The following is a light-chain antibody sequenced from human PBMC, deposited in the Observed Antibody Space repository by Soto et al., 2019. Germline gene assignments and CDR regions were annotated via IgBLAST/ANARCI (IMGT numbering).Light chain of an antibody. CDR2: GAS. J-gene: IGKJ3*01. V-gene: IGKV3-15*01. CDR1: QSIISN. CDR3: QQYNDWPRN. Sequence: IVMTHSPDTLSVSPREGATLSCRVSQSIISNLAWYQQKPGQAPRLLIYGASTRATGIPARFSGSGSGTEFTLTISGLQSEDFAVYYCQQYNDWPRNFGPGTKVDIK.